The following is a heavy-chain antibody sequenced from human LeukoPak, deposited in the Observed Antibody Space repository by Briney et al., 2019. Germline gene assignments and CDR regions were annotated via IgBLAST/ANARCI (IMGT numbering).Heavy chain of an antibody. J-gene: IGHJ4*02. CDR3: LSAGFTGDDS. Sequence: PGGSLRLSCAASGFTFSAYWMKWVRQAPGKGREWVADITPDGNEKYYVDSVKGRFTISRDNAKNSLYLLMNGLRAEDTAVYYCLSAGFTGDDSWGQGTLVTVSS. CDR1: GFTFSAYW. CDR2: ITPDGNEK. D-gene: IGHD6-13*01. V-gene: IGHV3-7*05.